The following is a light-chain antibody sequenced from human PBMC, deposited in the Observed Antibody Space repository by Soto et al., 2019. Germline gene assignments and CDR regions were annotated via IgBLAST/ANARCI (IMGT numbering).Light chain of an antibody. CDR2: GNS. CDR1: SSNIGAGYD. CDR3: QSYDSSLSVVL. J-gene: IGLJ2*01. V-gene: IGLV1-40*01. Sequence: QPVLTQPPSVSGAPGQRVTISCTGSSSNIGAGYDVHWYQQLPGTAPKLLIYGNSNRPSGVPDRFSGSKSGTSASLAITGLQAEDEADYYCQSYDSSLSVVLFGGGTKVTVL.